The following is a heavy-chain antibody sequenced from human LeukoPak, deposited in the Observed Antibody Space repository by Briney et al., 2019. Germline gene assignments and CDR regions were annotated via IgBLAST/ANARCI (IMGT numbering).Heavy chain of an antibody. CDR3: AKGPGWLRDFDY. J-gene: IGHJ4*02. Sequence: GGSLRLSCAASGFTFSGYGMHWVRQAPGKGLEWVAVISYDGGYKSYGNSVKGRFTISRDNSKNTLYLQMNSLRAEDTAVYYCAKGPGWLRDFDYWGQGTLVTVSS. D-gene: IGHD5-12*01. CDR2: ISYDGGYK. V-gene: IGHV3-30*18. CDR1: GFTFSGYG.